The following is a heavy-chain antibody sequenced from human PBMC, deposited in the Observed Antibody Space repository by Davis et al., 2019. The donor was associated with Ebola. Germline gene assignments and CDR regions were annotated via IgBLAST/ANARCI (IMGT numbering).Heavy chain of an antibody. V-gene: IGHV3-21*01. CDR3: ARDRGWLAHDY. CDR1: GFTFSSYS. J-gene: IGHJ4*02. D-gene: IGHD3-22*01. CDR2: ISSSSSYI. Sequence: PGGSLRLSCAASGFTFSSYSMNWVRQAPGKGLEWVSSISSSSSYIYYVDSVKGRFTISRDNAKNSLYLQMNSLRAEDTAVYYCARDRGWLAHDYWGRGTLVTVSS.